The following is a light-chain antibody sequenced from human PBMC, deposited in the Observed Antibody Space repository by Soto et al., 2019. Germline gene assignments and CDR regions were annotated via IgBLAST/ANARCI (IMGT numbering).Light chain of an antibody. J-gene: IGKJ1*01. CDR3: QQYANRPWT. Sequence: DIVMTQSPDSVAVSLGERVTLNCKSSQTLLYRVNNKNYLGWYLQRPGQPPKLLIYRASTRESGVPDRFSGSGSVTDFTLTISSLQAEDVGVYFCQQYANRPWTFGQGTRVEIK. CDR2: RAS. CDR1: QTLLYRVNNKNY. V-gene: IGKV4-1*01.